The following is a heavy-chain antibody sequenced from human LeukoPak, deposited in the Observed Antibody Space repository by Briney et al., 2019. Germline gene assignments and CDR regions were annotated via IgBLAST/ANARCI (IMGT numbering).Heavy chain of an antibody. CDR2: IKSKIDGGTT. D-gene: IGHD2-15*01. CDR3: TTSIVLTGSDY. J-gene: IGHJ4*02. CDR1: GFTFTDAW. V-gene: IGHV3-15*01. Sequence: KTGGSLRLSCAASGFTFTDAWMTWVRQTPGKGLEWVGRIKSKIDGGTTDYAPPGKGRFTISRDASKNMLYLQMNSLKTEDTAVYYCTTSIVLTGSDYWGQGTLVTVSS.